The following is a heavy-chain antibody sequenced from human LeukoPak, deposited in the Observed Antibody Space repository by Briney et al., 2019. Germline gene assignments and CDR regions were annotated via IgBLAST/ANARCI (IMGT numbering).Heavy chain of an antibody. CDR2: MNPNSGYT. J-gene: IGHJ3*02. V-gene: IGHV1-8*01. Sequence: ASVKVSCKASGYTFTSFDINWVRQAPGQGLEWMGWMNPNSGYTDNAQKFQARFTITRNISISTAYMELSSLKSEDTAVYYCASTGYTSGSDAFEIWGQGTMVTVSS. D-gene: IGHD6-19*01. CDR1: GYTFTSFD. CDR3: ASTGYTSGSDAFEI.